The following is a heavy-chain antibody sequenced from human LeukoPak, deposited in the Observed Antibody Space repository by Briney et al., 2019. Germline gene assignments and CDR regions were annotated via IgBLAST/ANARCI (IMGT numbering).Heavy chain of an antibody. CDR1: GGSVCVHY. V-gene: IGHV4-59*02. CDR2: INYSGST. J-gene: IGHJ4*02. Sequence: LSLARALFGGSVCVHYWRLVPQNPGKGLGRSCCINYSGSTSSNPSLKGRVTTSVDTSKNQCSLKLSSVTATDTAVYYCVSDKRWLQFDSWGQGTLVSVSS. CDR3: VSDKRWLQFDS. D-gene: IGHD5-24*01.